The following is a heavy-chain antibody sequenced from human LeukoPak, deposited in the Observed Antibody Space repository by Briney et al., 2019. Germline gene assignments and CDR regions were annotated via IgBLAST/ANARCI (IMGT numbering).Heavy chain of an antibody. CDR3: AREVAGTPWIDY. Sequence: SETLSLTCTVSGGSISSNNYNWGWIRQPPGKGLEWIGNIYYSGSTYYNPSLKSRVTISVDASKNQFSLKLSSVTAADTAVYYCAREVAGTPWIDYWGQGTLVTVSS. CDR1: GGSISSNNYN. CDR2: IYYSGST. D-gene: IGHD6-19*01. V-gene: IGHV4-39*02. J-gene: IGHJ4*02.